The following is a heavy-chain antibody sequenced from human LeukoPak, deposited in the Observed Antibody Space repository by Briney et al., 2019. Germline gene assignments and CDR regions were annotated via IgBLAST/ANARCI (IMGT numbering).Heavy chain of an antibody. CDR2: IKQDGGEK. V-gene: IGHV3-7*02. CDR3: ARSNVDTAVDY. CDR1: GFTFSNYW. D-gene: IGHD5-18*01. Sequence: GGSLRLSCAASGFTFSNYWMSWVRQAPGKGPEWVANIKQDGGEKYYVDSVKGRFTISRDNAKNSLYLQMNSLRAEDTAVYYCARSNVDTAVDYWGQGTLVTVSS. J-gene: IGHJ4*02.